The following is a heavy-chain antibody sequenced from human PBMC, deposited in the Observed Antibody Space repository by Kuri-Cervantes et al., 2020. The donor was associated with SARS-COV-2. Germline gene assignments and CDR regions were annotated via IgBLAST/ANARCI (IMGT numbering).Heavy chain of an antibody. D-gene: IGHD3-22*01. Sequence: SETLSLTCAVYGGSFSGYYWSWIRQPPGKGLEWIGEINHSGSTNYNPSLKSRVTVSVDTSKNQFSLKLSSVTAADTAVYYCARREGSYYDSSGYYLLDYWGQGTLVTVSS. CDR2: INHSGST. CDR3: ARREGSYYDSSGYYLLDY. CDR1: GGSFSGYY. V-gene: IGHV4-34*01. J-gene: IGHJ4*02.